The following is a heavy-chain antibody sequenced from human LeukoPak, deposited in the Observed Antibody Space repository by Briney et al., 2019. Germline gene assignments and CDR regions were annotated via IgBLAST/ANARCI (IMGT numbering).Heavy chain of an antibody. CDR2: ISAYNGNT. V-gene: IGHV1-18*01. CDR3: AREGSPFYYYYMDV. CDR1: GYTFTSYG. J-gene: IGHJ6*03. Sequence: ASVKVSCKASGYTFTSYGISWVRQAPGQGLEWMGWISAYNGNTNYAQKLQGRVTMTTDTSTSIAYMELRSLRSDDTAVYYCAREGSPFYYYYMDVWGKGTTVTVSS. D-gene: IGHD2-15*01.